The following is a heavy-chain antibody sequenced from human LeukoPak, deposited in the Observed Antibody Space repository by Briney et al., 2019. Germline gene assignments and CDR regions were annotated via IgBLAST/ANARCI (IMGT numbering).Heavy chain of an antibody. D-gene: IGHD4-17*01. J-gene: IGHJ3*02. Sequence: GGSLRLSCESSGFTFSNHAMHWVRQAPGKGLEWVSSISNRSSYIYYADSVKGRFTISRDNAKNSLYLQMNSLRAEDTAVYYCARGTTTGLKAFDSWGQGTMVTVSS. V-gene: IGHV3-21*01. CDR2: ISNRSSYI. CDR3: ARGTTTGLKAFDS. CDR1: GFTFSNHA.